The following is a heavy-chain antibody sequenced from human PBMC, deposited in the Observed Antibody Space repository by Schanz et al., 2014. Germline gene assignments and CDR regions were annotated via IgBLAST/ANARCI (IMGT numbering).Heavy chain of an antibody. J-gene: IGHJ4*02. Sequence: EVQLLESGGGLVQPGGSLRLSCAASGFTFSSYAMSWVRQVPGKGLEWVMAISGSGVSTYYVDSVKGRFTISRENSKNTGLSHMSSLRTENSYVDDCARGGAPYYCDAWGQGTLVTVSS. CDR2: ISGSGVST. CDR3: ARGGAPYYCDA. V-gene: IGHV3-23*01. CDR1: GFTFSSYA.